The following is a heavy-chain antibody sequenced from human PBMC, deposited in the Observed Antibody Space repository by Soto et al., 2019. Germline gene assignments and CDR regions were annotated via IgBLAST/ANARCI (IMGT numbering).Heavy chain of an antibody. CDR1: GGTFSDYA. CDR3: ASWLKEAAIGNYDYGMDV. D-gene: IGHD2-2*01. J-gene: IGHJ6*02. Sequence: QVQLVQSGAEVKKPGSSVKVSCKASGGTFSDYAFSWVRQAPGQGLEWLGGIMTIFGAPDYAQKFQGRVTITGDESTRTTYMDMRSMRSEATAVYYCASWLKEAAIGNYDYGMDVWRQGTTVTVSS. CDR2: IMTIFGAP. V-gene: IGHV1-69*12.